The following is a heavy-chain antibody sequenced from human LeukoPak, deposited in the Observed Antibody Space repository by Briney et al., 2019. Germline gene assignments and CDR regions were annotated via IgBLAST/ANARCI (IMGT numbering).Heavy chain of an antibody. CDR3: ARAGGSYTKYYFDY. CDR2: IYHSGRT. Sequence: SETLSLTCAVSGGSIITTHWWNWVRQPPGKGLEWIGEIYHSGRTNYNPSLESRVTISVDKSKNHLSLKLTSVTAADTAVYYCARAGGSYTKYYFDYWGQGTLVTVSS. CDR1: GGSIITTHW. V-gene: IGHV4-4*02. D-gene: IGHD2-2*02. J-gene: IGHJ4*02.